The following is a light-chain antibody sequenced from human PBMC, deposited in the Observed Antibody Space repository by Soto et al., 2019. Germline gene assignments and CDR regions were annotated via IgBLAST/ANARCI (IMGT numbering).Light chain of an antibody. Sequence: DIHMTQSPSSLSASVGYRFTITCRASQSISTYLNWYQEEPGKAPKFLIYAASSLQSGVPSRFSGSGSGTDFTLTISSLQPEDFATYYCQQSYSNSITFGQGTRLEIK. J-gene: IGKJ5*01. CDR2: AAS. CDR3: QQSYSNSIT. V-gene: IGKV1-39*01. CDR1: QSISTY.